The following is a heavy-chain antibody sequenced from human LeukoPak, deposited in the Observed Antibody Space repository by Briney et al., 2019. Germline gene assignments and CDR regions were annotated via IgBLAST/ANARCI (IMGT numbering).Heavy chain of an antibody. V-gene: IGHV1-8*01. CDR2: MNPNSGNT. J-gene: IGHJ5*02. Sequence: GASVKVSCKASGYTFTSYDINWVRQGTGQGLEWVGWMNPNSGNTGYAQKFQGRVTMTRNTSISTAYMELSSLRSEDTAVYYCARAGRGYNWFDPWGQGTLVTVSS. CDR1: GYTFTSYD. D-gene: IGHD1-1*01. CDR3: ARAGRGYNWFDP.